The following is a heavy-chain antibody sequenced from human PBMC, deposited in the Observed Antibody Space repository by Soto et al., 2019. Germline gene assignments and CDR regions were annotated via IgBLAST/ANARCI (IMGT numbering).Heavy chain of an antibody. CDR2: ISVSGGST. D-gene: IGHD3-10*01. V-gene: IGHV3-23*01. CDR3: AKDNLWFGAFAIDY. J-gene: IGHJ4*02. CDR1: GFTFSSYA. Sequence: GGSLSLSWAASGFTFSSYAMSWVRQAPGKGLEWVSAISVSGGSTYYADSVKGRFTISRDNSKNTLYLQMNSLRAEDTAVYYCAKDNLWFGAFAIDYWGQGTLVTVSS.